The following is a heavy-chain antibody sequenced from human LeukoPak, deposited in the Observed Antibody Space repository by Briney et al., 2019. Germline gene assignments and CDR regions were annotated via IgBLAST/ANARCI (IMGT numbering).Heavy chain of an antibody. Sequence: PSQTLSLTCTVSGGLISSGSYYWSWIRQPAGKGLEWIGRIYSSGSTNYNPALRSRLTISVDTSKNQFSLKLSSVTAADTAVYYCARSDVYYYYSSGYYHWGQGTLVTVSS. CDR2: IYSSGST. CDR1: GGLISSGSYY. D-gene: IGHD3-22*01. V-gene: IGHV4-61*02. CDR3: ARSDVYYYYSSGYYH. J-gene: IGHJ5*02.